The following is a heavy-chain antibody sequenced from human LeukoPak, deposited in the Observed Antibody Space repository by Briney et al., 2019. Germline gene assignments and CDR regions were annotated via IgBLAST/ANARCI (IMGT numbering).Heavy chain of an antibody. Sequence: GGSLRLSCVASGFTLSNYWMTWVRQAPGKGLEWVANIKEDGSEKYYVDSVKGRFTISRDNAKNTVSLQMDSLRAEDTGVYYCARAPSEVGGYYPEYFRHWGQGTLVTVSS. CDR1: GFTLSNYW. V-gene: IGHV3-7*01. D-gene: IGHD3-22*01. CDR3: ARAPSEVGGYYPEYFRH. J-gene: IGHJ1*01. CDR2: IKEDGSEK.